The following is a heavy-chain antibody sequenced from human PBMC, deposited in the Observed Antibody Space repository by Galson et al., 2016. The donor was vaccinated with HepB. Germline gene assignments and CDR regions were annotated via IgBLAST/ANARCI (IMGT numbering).Heavy chain of an antibody. J-gene: IGHJ4*02. CDR1: GGSINSSPYY. V-gene: IGHV4-39*01. CDR2: KYYGDGYTYDNPSLT. Sequence: LSLTCTVSGGSINSSPYYWGWIRQPPGKGLEWIGSKYYGDGYTYDNPSLTYYNPSLKTRVPISLDPSKTQFSLNLSSVTAADTAVYYCARHLLGRRYLYVFDSWGQGSLVTVSS. CDR3: ARHLLGRRYLYVFDS. D-gene: IGHD2-15*01.